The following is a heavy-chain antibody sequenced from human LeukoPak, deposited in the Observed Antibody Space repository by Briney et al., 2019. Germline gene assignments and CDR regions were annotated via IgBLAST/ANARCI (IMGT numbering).Heavy chain of an antibody. CDR3: ARHGTYSSGWWEGYYGMDV. CDR1: GGSISSYY. V-gene: IGHV4-59*01. D-gene: IGHD6-19*01. Sequence: SETLSLTCTVSGGSISSYYWSWIRQPPGKGLEWIGYIYYSGSTNYNPSLKSRVTISVDTSKNQFSLKLSSVTAADTAVYYCARHGTYSSGWWEGYYGMDVWGQGTTATVSS. CDR2: IYYSGST. J-gene: IGHJ6*02.